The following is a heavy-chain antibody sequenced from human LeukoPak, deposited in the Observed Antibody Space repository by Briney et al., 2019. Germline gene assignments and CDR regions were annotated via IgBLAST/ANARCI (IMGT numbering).Heavy chain of an antibody. J-gene: IGHJ3*02. CDR3: ARPTYYYDSSGYYSPAFDI. CDR1: GYSFTSYS. V-gene: IGHV5-51*01. D-gene: IGHD3-22*01. CDR2: IYPGDSDT. Sequence: GESLKISCKGSGYSFTSYSIGWVRQMPGKGLEWMGIIYPGDSDTRYSPSFQGQVTISADKSISTAYLQWSSLKASDTAMYYCARPTYYYDSSGYYSPAFDIWGQGTMVTVSS.